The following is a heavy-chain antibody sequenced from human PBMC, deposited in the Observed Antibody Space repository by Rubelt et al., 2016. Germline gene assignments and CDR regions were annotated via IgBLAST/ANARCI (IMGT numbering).Heavy chain of an antibody. CDR2: IYYSGST. V-gene: IGHV4-4*02. Sequence: QVQLQESGPGLVKPSGTLSLTCAVSGGSISSSNWWSWVRQPPGKGLEWIGYIYYSGSTYYNPSLKSRVTSLVETSKNQFSLKLSSVTAADTAVYYCARDLYEVPAAKVGYYGMDVWGQGTTVTVSS. D-gene: IGHD2-2*01. CDR1: GGSISSSNW. CDR3: ARDLYEVPAAKVGYYGMDV. J-gene: IGHJ6*02.